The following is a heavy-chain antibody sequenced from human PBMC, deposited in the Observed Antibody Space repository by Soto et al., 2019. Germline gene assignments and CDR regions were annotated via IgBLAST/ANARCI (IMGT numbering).Heavy chain of an antibody. CDR1: GYTLTELS. CDR2: FDPEDGET. V-gene: IGHV1-24*01. Sequence: ASVKVSCKVSGYTLTELSMHWVRQAPGKGLEWMGGFDPEDGETIYAQKFQGRVTMTEDTSTDTAYMELSSLRSEDTAVYYCASLYCSSTSCYPWFDPWGQGNLVTVSS. CDR3: ASLYCSSTSCYPWFDP. D-gene: IGHD2-2*01. J-gene: IGHJ5*02.